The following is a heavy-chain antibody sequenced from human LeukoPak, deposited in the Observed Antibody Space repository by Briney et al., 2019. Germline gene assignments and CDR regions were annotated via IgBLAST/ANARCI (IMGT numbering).Heavy chain of an antibody. CDR3: AREDYDILTGFPLLDP. Sequence: GASVKVSCKASGYTFTGYYMHWVRQAPGQGLEWMGWINPNSGGTNYAQKFQGRVTMTRDTSISTAYMELSRLRSDDTAVYYCAREDYDILTGFPLLDPWGQGTLVTVSS. J-gene: IGHJ5*02. D-gene: IGHD3-9*01. CDR2: INPNSGGT. V-gene: IGHV1-2*02. CDR1: GYTFTGYY.